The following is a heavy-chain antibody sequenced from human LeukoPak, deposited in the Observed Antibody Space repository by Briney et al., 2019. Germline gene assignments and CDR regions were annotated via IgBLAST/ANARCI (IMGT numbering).Heavy chain of an antibody. CDR2: ISANNGNT. V-gene: IGHV1-18*01. Sequence: ASVKASCKASGYTFTSNGISWVRQAPGQGLEWMGWISANNGNTKYAQNFQGRVTMTTETSTSTAYMELRSLRSDDTAVYYCARDLVGITPDAFDIWGQGTIVTVSS. D-gene: IGHD1-26*01. J-gene: IGHJ3*02. CDR1: GYTFTSNG. CDR3: ARDLVGITPDAFDI.